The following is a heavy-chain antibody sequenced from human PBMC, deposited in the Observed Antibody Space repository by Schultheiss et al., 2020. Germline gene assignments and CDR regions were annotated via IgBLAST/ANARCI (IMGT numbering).Heavy chain of an antibody. CDR1: GGSISSSNW. D-gene: IGHD2-15*01. CDR2: VHHSGST. V-gene: IGHV4-4*02. J-gene: IGHJ4*02. Sequence: SETLSLTCTVSGGSISSSNWWSWVRQPPGKGLECVGFVHHSGSTYYNPSLKSRVTISVDTSKNQFSLKLSSVTAADTAVYYCARAGDIDYWGQGTLVTVSS. CDR3: ARAGDIDY.